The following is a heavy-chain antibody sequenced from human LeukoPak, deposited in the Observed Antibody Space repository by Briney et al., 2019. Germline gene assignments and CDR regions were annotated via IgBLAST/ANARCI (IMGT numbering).Heavy chain of an antibody. CDR1: GFTFNNAW. J-gene: IGHJ5*02. CDR3: ATDFYDST. CDR2: IRSNSDGGTI. V-gene: IGHV3-15*07. Sequence: PGGSLRLSCAASGFTFNNAWVNWVRQAPGKGLEWVGRIRSNSDGGTIDYAAPVKGRFTLSRDDSKTTLYLQMNSLQTEDTAVYYCATDFYDSTWGQGTLVTVSS. D-gene: IGHD3-22*01.